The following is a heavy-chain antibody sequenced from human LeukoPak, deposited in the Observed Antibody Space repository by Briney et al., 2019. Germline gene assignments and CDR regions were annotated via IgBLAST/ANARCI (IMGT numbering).Heavy chain of an antibody. Sequence: PGGSLRLSCAASGFTFSSYGMHWVRQAPGKGLEWVAFIRYDGSNKYYADSVKGRFTISRDNSKNTLYLQMNSLRAEGTAVYYCAKDRGYSGYDWEGVFDYWGQGTLVTVSS. CDR1: GFTFSSYG. V-gene: IGHV3-30*02. J-gene: IGHJ4*02. CDR2: IRYDGSNK. CDR3: AKDRGYSGYDWEGVFDY. D-gene: IGHD5-12*01.